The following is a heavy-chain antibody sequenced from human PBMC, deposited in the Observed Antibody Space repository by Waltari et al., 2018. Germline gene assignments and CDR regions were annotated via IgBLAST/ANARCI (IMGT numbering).Heavy chain of an antibody. Sequence: QLQLQELGPGLVKPSETLSLTCTVSGDSITSPIYHWGWIRQPPGKGLEWIGRVSANGDTYYNPSLKSRVTISVGTSKTQFSLKLSSVTAADTAVFYCARRLEMSGITYDAFDIWGQGTMVTVSS. CDR1: GDSITSPIYH. CDR3: ARRLEMSGITYDAFDI. D-gene: IGHD3-3*01. V-gene: IGHV4-39*01. CDR2: VSANGDT. J-gene: IGHJ3*02.